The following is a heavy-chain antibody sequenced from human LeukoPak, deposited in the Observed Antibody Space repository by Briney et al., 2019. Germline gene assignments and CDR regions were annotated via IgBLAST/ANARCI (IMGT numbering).Heavy chain of an antibody. CDR1: GFTFSSYW. Sequence: GGSLRLSCAASGFTFSSYWMSWVRQAPGKGLEWVANIKQDGSEKYYVDSVKGRFTISRDNAKHSLYLQMNSLRDEDTAVYYCARDDFWSGYPAYYYYYMDVWGKGTTVTVSS. D-gene: IGHD3-3*01. CDR3: ARDDFWSGYPAYYYYYMDV. J-gene: IGHJ6*03. V-gene: IGHV3-7*01. CDR2: IKQDGSEK.